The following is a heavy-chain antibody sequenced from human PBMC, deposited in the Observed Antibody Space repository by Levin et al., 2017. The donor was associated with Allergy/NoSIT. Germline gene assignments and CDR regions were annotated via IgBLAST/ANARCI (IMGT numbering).Heavy chain of an antibody. CDR3: AKDQYGSSGWYREPFDY. D-gene: IGHD6-19*01. J-gene: IGHJ4*02. CDR2: ISGSGGST. CDR1: GFTFSSYA. V-gene: IGHV3-23*01. Sequence: PGGSLRLSCAASGFTFSSYAMSWVRQAPGKGLEWVSAISGSGGSTYYADSVKGRFTISRDNSKNTLYLQMNSLRAEDTAVYYCAKDQYGSSGWYREPFDYWGQGTLVTVSS.